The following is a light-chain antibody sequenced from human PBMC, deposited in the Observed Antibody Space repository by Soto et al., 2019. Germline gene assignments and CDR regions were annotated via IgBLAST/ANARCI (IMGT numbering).Light chain of an antibody. J-gene: IGKJ4*01. Sequence: DIQMTQSPSSLSASVGDRVTITCRASQSISSYLNWYQQKPGKAPKLLIYAASSLQSGVPSRFSGSGSGTDFTLNISSLQPEDFATYYCQQSYSTPQVTFGGGTKVEIK. V-gene: IGKV1-39*01. CDR1: QSISSY. CDR2: AAS. CDR3: QQSYSTPQVT.